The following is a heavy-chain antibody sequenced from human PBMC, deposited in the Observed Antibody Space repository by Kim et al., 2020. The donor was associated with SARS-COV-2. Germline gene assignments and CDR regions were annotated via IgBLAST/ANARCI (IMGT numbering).Heavy chain of an antibody. J-gene: IGHJ4*02. CDR3: AKSHGITMTE. CDR1: GFTFSSYS. D-gene: IGHD3-22*01. V-gene: IGHV3-21*01. Sequence: GGSLRLSCAASGFTFSSYSMNWVRQAPGKGLEWVSSISSSSSYIYYADSVKGRFTISRDNAKNSLYLQINSLRAEDTAVYYCAKSHGITMTEWGQGTLVTVSS. CDR2: ISSSSSYI.